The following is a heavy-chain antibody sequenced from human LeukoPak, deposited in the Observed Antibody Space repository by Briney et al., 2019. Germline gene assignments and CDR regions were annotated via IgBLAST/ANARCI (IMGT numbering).Heavy chain of an antibody. D-gene: IGHD6-13*01. CDR1: GGSISSSNW. CDR3: ARGRDDSNWYSHNWFDP. Sequence: SGTLSLTCAVSGGSISSSNWWSWIRQPPGKALEWVGYIYYSGSTNYNPPLKSRVTISVDTSKNQFSLKLSSVTAADTAVYYCARGRDDSNWYSHNWFDPWGQGTLVTVSS. V-gene: IGHV4-4*02. J-gene: IGHJ5*02. CDR2: IYYSGST.